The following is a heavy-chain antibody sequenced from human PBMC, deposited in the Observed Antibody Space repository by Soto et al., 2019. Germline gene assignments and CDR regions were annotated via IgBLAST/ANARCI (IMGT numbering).Heavy chain of an antibody. CDR2: ISGSGAAT. J-gene: IGHJ4*02. Sequence: EVQLLESGGGLVQPGGSLRLSCASSGFTFSSYGMTWGRRHPGKGLEWVSAISGSGAATYYADSVQGRFTISRDNSNNTLYLQMNSLRAEDTAVYSCAKVLYGVVTYFDSWGQGTLVTVSS. CDR3: AKVLYGVVTYFDS. V-gene: IGHV3-23*01. D-gene: IGHD3-3*01. CDR1: GFTFSSYG.